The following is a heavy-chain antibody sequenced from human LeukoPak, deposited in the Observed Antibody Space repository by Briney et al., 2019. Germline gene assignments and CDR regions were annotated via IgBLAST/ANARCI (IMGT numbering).Heavy chain of an antibody. CDR3: AKGGARLHSYYFDY. Sequence: SGGSLRLSCAASGFTFSSYWMSWVRQAPGKGLEWVANIKEDGSEKYYVDSVKGRFTLSRDNSKNTLYLQMNSLRAEDTAVFYCAKGGARLHSYYFDYWGQGTLVTVSS. J-gene: IGHJ4*02. CDR2: IKEDGSEK. D-gene: IGHD1-26*01. CDR1: GFTFSSYW. V-gene: IGHV3-7*01.